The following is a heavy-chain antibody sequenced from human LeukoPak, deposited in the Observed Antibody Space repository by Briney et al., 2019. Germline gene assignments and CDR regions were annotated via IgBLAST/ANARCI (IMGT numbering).Heavy chain of an antibody. J-gene: IGHJ4*02. CDR2: ISSSSSYI. V-gene: IGHV3-21*01. D-gene: IGHD6-13*01. Sequence: GGSLRLSCAASGFTFSSYSMNWVRQAPGKGLEWVSSISSSSSYIYYADSVKGRFTISRDNAKNTLYLQMNSLRAEDTAVYYCVGAAADTTPRPWGQGTLVTVSS. CDR1: GFTFSSYS. CDR3: VGAAADTTPRP.